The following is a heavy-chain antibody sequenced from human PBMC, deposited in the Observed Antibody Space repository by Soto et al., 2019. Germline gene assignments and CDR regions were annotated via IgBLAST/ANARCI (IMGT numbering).Heavy chain of an antibody. CDR2: INHNGDS. Sequence: QVHLQQWGAGLLKPSETLSLTCGVYGGSFGTSYWAWIRQSPEKGLEWIGEINHNGDSNYNPSLKMRVTISPDMSENQFSLKVTPVAAADTAVYYCARVTRFPDAFDIWGQGTPVIVSS. V-gene: IGHV4-34*01. CDR3: ARVTRFPDAFDI. J-gene: IGHJ3*02. CDR1: GGSFGTSY.